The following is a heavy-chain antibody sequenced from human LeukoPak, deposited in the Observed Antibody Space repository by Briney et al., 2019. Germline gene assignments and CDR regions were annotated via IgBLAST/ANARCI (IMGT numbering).Heavy chain of an antibody. V-gene: IGHV4-39*01. CDR3: ARQTGIAELERRFPGRFDP. CDR2: IYYSGST. Sequence: PSETLSLTCTVSGGSISSSSYYWGWIRQPPGKGLEWIGSIYYSGSTYYNPSLKSRVTISVDTSKNQFSLKLSSVTAADTAVYYCARQTGIAELERRFPGRFDPWGQGTLVTVSS. CDR1: GGSISSSSYY. J-gene: IGHJ5*02. D-gene: IGHD1-1*01.